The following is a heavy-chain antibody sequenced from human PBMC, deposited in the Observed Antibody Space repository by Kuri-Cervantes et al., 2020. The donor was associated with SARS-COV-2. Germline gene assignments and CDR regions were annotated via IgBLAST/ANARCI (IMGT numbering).Heavy chain of an antibody. Sequence: SSVKVSCKASGGTFSSYAISWVRQAPGQGLEWMGRIIPIFGIANYAQRFKGRVTITADKSTSTAYMELSSLRSEDTAVYYCARVWYYYDSSGPPWYYYYGMDVWGQGTTVTVSS. CDR1: GGTFSSYA. CDR3: ARVWYYYDSSGPPWYYYYGMDV. V-gene: IGHV1-69*04. D-gene: IGHD3-22*01. CDR2: IIPIFGIA. J-gene: IGHJ6*02.